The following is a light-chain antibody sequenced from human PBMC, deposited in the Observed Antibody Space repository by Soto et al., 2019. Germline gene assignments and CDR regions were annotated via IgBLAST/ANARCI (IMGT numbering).Light chain of an antibody. V-gene: IGLV2-8*01. CDR3: SSYAVSNSLV. J-gene: IGLJ2*01. Sequence: QSALTQPPSASGSPGQSVTISCTGTSSDVGDYNYVSWYQQHPGKAPKLMIYEVSKRPSGVPDRFSGSTSGNTASLTVSGLQAEDEADYYCSSYAVSNSLVFGGGTKLTVL. CDR1: SSDVGDYNY. CDR2: EVS.